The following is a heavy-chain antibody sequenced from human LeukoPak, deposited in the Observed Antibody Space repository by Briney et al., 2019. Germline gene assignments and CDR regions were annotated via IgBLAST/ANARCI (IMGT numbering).Heavy chain of an antibody. J-gene: IGHJ1*01. CDR1: GFTFSNAW. CDR2: IRSNSDGGTI. CDR3: ETTMIVVVPSL. V-gene: IGHV3-15*07. Sequence: GGSLRLSCATSGFTFSNAWMNWVRQAPGKGLEWVGRIRSNSDGGTIDYAAPVKGRFTLSRDDSKTTLYLQMNSLKTEDTAVYYCETTMIVVVPSLWGQGTLVTVSS. D-gene: IGHD3-22*01.